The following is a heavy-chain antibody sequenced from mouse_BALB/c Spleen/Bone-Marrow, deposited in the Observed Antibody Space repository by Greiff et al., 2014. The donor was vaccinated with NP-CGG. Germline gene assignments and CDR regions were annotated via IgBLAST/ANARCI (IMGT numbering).Heavy chain of an antibody. CDR3: ARSDYRYDPLAY. V-gene: IGHV1-69*01. CDR2: IDTSDDYT. Sequence: QVQLQQSGAELVMPGASVKMSCKASGYTFTDYWIHWVKQRPGQGLEWIGVIDTSDDYTTYNQKFKGKATLTVDESSSTAYMQFSSLTSEDSAVYYCARSDYRYDPLAYWGQGTLVTVSA. D-gene: IGHD2-14*01. J-gene: IGHJ3*01. CDR1: GYTFTDYW.